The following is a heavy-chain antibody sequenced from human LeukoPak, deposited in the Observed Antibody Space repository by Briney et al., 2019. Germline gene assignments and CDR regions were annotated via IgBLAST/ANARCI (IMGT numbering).Heavy chain of an antibody. CDR2: INSDGTTI. D-gene: IGHD6-13*01. Sequence: GGSLRLSCAASGFTFSSYLMHWVRQAPGKGLVWVSRINSDGTTISYADSVKGRFTISRDNAKNSLYLQMNSLRAEDTAVYYCARDSGIAAAGDFDIWGQGTMVTVSS. V-gene: IGHV3-74*01. CDR3: ARDSGIAAAGDFDI. CDR1: GFTFSSYL. J-gene: IGHJ3*02.